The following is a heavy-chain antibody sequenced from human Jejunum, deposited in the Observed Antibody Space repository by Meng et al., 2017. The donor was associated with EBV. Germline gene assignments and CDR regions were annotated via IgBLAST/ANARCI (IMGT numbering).Heavy chain of an antibody. CDR2: INTYTERP. CDR3: ARDVTTATFDY. Sequence: QVQLVHSESELKNPXXSVKVSCKASGYSSTRNAINWVRQAPGQGLEWRGWINTYTERPAYAQGFTGRFVFSLDTSVSTAYLQISSLRSEDTAVYYCARDVTTATFDYWGQGALVTVSS. CDR1: GYSSTRNA. D-gene: IGHD1/OR15-1a*01. J-gene: IGHJ4*02. V-gene: IGHV7-4-1*02.